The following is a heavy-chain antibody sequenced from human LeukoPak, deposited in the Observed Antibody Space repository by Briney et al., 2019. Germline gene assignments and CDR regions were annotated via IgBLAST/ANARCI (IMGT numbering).Heavy chain of an antibody. CDR3: AKDRATVPALFDY. Sequence: GGSLRLSCAASGFTFSSYGMNWVRQAPGKGLEWFAAISGSGVSTFYADSVKGRFTISRDNSKNTLFLQMNSLRAEDTAIYYCAKDRATVPALFDYWGQGTLVTVSS. CDR2: ISGSGVST. CDR1: GFTFSSYG. D-gene: IGHD4-17*01. V-gene: IGHV3-23*01. J-gene: IGHJ4*02.